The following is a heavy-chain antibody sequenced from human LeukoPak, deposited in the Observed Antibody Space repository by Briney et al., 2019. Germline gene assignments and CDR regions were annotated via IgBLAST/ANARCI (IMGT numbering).Heavy chain of an antibody. CDR1: GFTFSNHW. D-gene: IGHD1-1*01. Sequence: PGGSLRLSCAASGFTFSNHWMLWVRQAPGQGLVWVSIIYAGGNTYYADSVKGRFTISRDDSKNTLSLQMNGLRAEDTAVYYCARQQDTTNPGYWGQGTLVTVSS. CDR2: IYAGGNT. J-gene: IGHJ4*02. CDR3: ARQQDTTNPGY. V-gene: IGHV3-66*04.